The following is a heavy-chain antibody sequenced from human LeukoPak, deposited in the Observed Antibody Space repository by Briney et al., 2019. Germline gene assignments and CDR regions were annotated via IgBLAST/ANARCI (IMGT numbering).Heavy chain of an antibody. CDR1: GFTFRSYA. V-gene: IGHV3-23*01. D-gene: IGHD2-2*01. CDR3: AKGTTSSPTCPIDY. Sequence: GESLRLSCAASGFTFRSYAMNWVRQAPGKGLQWVSVISDGGGSAHYADSVQGRFTISRDNSKNTLYIQMNSLRAEDTAIYYCAKGTTSSPTCPIDYWGPGTLVTVSS. CDR2: ISDGGGSA. J-gene: IGHJ4*02.